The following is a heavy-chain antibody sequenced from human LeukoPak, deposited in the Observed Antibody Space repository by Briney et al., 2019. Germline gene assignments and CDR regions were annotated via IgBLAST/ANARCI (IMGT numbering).Heavy chain of an antibody. D-gene: IGHD5-24*01. CDR2: IYTSGST. J-gene: IGHJ3*02. Sequence: PSETLSLTCTVSGGSISSYYWSWIRQPAGKGLEWIGRIYTSGSTNYNPSLKSRVTMSVDTSKNQFSLKLSSVTAADTAVYYCARGRQGWLQLRAAFDIWGQGTMVTVSS. CDR3: ARGRQGWLQLRAAFDI. V-gene: IGHV4-4*07. CDR1: GGSISSYY.